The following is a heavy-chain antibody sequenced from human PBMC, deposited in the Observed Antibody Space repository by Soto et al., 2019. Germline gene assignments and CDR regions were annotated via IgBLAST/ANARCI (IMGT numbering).Heavy chain of an antibody. CDR2: ISGSGGST. J-gene: IGHJ1*01. Sequence: PGGSLRLSCAASGFTFSSYAMSWVRQAPGKGLEWVSAISGSGGSTYYADSVKGRFTISRDNSKNTLYLQMNSLRAEDTAVYYWAKDGNYDFWSGYRTAEYFQHWGQGTLVTVSS. D-gene: IGHD3-3*01. CDR3: AKDGNYDFWSGYRTAEYFQH. V-gene: IGHV3-23*01. CDR1: GFTFSSYA.